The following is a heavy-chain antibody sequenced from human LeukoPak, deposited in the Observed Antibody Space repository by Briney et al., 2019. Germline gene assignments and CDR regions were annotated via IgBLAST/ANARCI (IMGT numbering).Heavy chain of an antibody. V-gene: IGHV3-74*01. J-gene: IGHJ4*02. CDR2: VNNDGSST. Sequence: PGGSLRLSCGASGFSFSSYWMHWVRQAPGKGLMWVSRVNNDGSSTTYADSVEGRFTISRDNARNTLYVQMNSLRAEDTGVYYCARRSYPYYFDHWGQGTLVTVSS. D-gene: IGHD3-10*01. CDR3: ARRSYPYYFDH. CDR1: GFSFSSYW.